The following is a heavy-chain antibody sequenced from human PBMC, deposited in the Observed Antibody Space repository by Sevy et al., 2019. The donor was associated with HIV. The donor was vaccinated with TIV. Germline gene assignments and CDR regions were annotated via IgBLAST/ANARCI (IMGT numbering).Heavy chain of an antibody. Sequence: PSETLSLTCAVSGYSISSGYYWGWIRQPPGKGLEWIGSIYHSGSTYYNPSLKSRVTISVDTSKNQFSLKLSSVTAADTAVYYCARQEEKWGGPFDIWGQGTMVTVSS. V-gene: IGHV4-38-2*01. CDR3: ARQEEKWGGPFDI. D-gene: IGHD1-26*01. CDR1: GYSISSGYY. CDR2: IYHSGST. J-gene: IGHJ3*02.